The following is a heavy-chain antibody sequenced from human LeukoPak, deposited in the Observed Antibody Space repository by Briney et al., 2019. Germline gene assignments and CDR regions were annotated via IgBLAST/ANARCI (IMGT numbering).Heavy chain of an antibody. CDR1: GFSFNNYV. V-gene: IGHV3-23*01. Sequence: PGGSLRLSCAASGFSFNNYVMSWVRQAPGKGLEWVSAISGDGARTYYADSVKGRFTISRDNSKNTLDLQMNSLRAEDTAIYYCAKTVAVITFRFDAGGQGSLVTVSS. J-gene: IGHJ4*02. CDR3: AKTVAVITFRFDA. D-gene: IGHD4-23*01. CDR2: ISGDGART.